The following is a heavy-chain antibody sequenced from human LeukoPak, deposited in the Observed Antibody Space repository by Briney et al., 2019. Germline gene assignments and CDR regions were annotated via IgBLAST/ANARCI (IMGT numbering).Heavy chain of an antibody. CDR1: GFTFSSYA. D-gene: IGHD5-12*01. Sequence: PGGSLRLSCAASGFTFSSYAMHWVRQAPGKGLEWVAVISYDGSNKYYADSVKGRFTISRDNSKNTLDLQMNSLRAEDAAVYYCARTRGYSGYYYYGMDVWGQGTTVTVSS. V-gene: IGHV3-30*04. CDR3: ARTRGYSGYYYYGMDV. CDR2: ISYDGSNK. J-gene: IGHJ6*02.